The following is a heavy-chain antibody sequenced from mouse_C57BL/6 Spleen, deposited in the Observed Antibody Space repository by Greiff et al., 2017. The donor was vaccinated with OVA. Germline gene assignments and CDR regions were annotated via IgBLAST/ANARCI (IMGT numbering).Heavy chain of an antibody. D-gene: IGHD1-1*01. CDR3: ASFTTVGYFDV. Sequence: EVQLQESGPELVKPGASVKMSCKASGYTFTDYNMHWVKQSHGKSLEWIGYINPNNGGTSYNQKFKGKATLTVNKSSSTAYMELRSLTSEDSAVYYCASFTTVGYFDVWGTGTTVTVSS. V-gene: IGHV1-22*01. CDR1: GYTFTDYN. CDR2: INPNNGGT. J-gene: IGHJ1*03.